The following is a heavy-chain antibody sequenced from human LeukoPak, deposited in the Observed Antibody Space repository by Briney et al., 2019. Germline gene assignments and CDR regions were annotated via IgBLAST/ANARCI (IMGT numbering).Heavy chain of an antibody. Sequence: ASVKVSCKASGGTFSSCAISWVRQAPGQGLEWMGGIIPIFGTANYAQKFQGRVTITTDESTSTAYMELSSLRSEDTAVYYCARDRGIAARPGGFDYWGQGTLVTVSS. CDR3: ARDRGIAARPGGFDY. D-gene: IGHD6-6*01. J-gene: IGHJ4*02. V-gene: IGHV1-69*05. CDR1: GGTFSSCA. CDR2: IIPIFGTA.